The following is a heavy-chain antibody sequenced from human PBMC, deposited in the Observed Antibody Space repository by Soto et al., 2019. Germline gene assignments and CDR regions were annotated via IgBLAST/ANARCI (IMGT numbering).Heavy chain of an antibody. CDR3: AKDLRDSNYVVRVSRYQIIYYYGMDV. V-gene: IGHV3-23*01. CDR2: ISGSGGST. J-gene: IGHJ6*02. Sequence: GGSLRLSCAASGFTFSSYAMSWVRQAPGKGLEWVSAISGSGGSTYYADSVKGRFTISRDNSKNTLYLHMNSLRAEDTAVYYCAKDLRDSNYVVRVSRYQIIYYYGMDVWGQGTTVTVSS. D-gene: IGHD4-4*01. CDR1: GFTFSSYA.